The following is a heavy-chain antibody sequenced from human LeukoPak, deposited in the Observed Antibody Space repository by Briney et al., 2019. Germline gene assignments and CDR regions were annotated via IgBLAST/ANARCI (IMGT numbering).Heavy chain of an antibody. J-gene: IGHJ4*02. CDR1: GFTFSSYA. Sequence: PGGSLRLSCTASGFTFSSYAMNWVRQAPGKGLEWVSVIYSGGSTYYADSVKGRFTISRDNSENTLYLQMNSLRAEDTAVYYCARWGARDLDYWGQGTLVTVSS. CDR2: IYSGGST. V-gene: IGHV3-53*01. CDR3: ARWGARDLDY. D-gene: IGHD1-26*01.